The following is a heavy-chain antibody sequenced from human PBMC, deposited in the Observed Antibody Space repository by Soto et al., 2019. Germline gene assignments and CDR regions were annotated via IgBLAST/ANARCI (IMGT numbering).Heavy chain of an antibody. J-gene: IGHJ4*02. D-gene: IGHD1-1*01. Sequence: SETVSLTCTVSGGSISSGGYYWSWIRQHPGKGLEWIGYIYYSGSTYYNPSLKSRVTISVDTSKNQFSLDLNSVTAADTAVYFCASHQTGSQSWPFDSWGQGALVTVSS. CDR3: ASHQTGSQSWPFDS. CDR1: GGSISSGGYY. V-gene: IGHV4-31*03. CDR2: IYYSGST.